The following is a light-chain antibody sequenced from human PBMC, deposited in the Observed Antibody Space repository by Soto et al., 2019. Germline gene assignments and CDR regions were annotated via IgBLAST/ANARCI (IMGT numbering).Light chain of an antibody. CDR1: QTVSSNF. V-gene: IGKV3-20*01. CDR2: GAS. J-gene: IGKJ1*01. Sequence: EIVLTQSPDTLSLSPGEGATLSCRASQTVSSNFLAWYQQKPGQTPRLLIYGASTRASGIPDRFRGSGSGADFTLTISRLEPEDFSVFYCLQYDDDSFPTFGQGTTVEIK. CDR3: LQYDDDSFPT.